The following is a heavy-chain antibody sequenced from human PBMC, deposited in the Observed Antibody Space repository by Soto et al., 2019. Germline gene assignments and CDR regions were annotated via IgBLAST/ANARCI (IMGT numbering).Heavy chain of an antibody. D-gene: IGHD3-3*01. CDR1: GFTFGDYA. V-gene: IGHV3-49*03. J-gene: IGHJ6*02. CDR2: IRSKAYGGTT. CDR3: TRDALAPGDFWSGYYPYYYYGMEV. Sequence: GGSLRLSCTAFGFTFGDYAMSWFRQAPGKGLEWVGFIRSKAYGGTTEYAASVKGRFTISRDDSKSIAYLQMNSLKTEDTAVYYCTRDALAPGDFWSGYYPYYYYGMEVWGQGTTVTVS.